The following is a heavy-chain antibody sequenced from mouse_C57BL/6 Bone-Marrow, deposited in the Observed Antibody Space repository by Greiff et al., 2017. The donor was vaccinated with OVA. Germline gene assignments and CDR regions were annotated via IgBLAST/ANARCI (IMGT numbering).Heavy chain of an antibody. J-gene: IGHJ1*03. D-gene: IGHD1-1*01. CDR1: GYTFTIYW. CDR3: AKGSYYYGSSYWYFDV. V-gene: IGHV1-55*01. CDR2: IYPGSGST. Sequence: QVQLQQPGAELVKPGASVKMSCKASGYTFTIYWITWVKQRPGQGLEWIGDIYPGSGSTNYNEKFKSKATLTVDTSSSTAYMQLSSLTSEDSAVYYCAKGSYYYGSSYWYFDVWGTGTTVTVSS.